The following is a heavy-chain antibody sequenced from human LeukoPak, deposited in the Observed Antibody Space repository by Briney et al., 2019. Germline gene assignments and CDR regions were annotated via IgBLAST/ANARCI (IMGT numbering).Heavy chain of an antibody. CDR2: IYPGDSDT. D-gene: IGHD6-6*01. CDR3: ARQGEYSSALLYYFDY. V-gene: IGHV5-51*01. CDR1: GYSFTSYW. Sequence: GESLKISCKGSGYSFTSYWIGWVRQMPGKGQEWMGIIYPGDSDTRYSPSFQGQVTISVDKSISTAYLQWSSLKASDTAMYYCARQGEYSSALLYYFDYWGQGTLVTVSS. J-gene: IGHJ4*02.